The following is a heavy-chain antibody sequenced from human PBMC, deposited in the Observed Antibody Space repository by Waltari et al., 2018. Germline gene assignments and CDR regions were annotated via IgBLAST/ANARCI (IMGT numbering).Heavy chain of an antibody. CDR3: ARGGAHYYDSSGYSDAFDI. CDR2: IYYSGSI. D-gene: IGHD3-22*01. CDR1: GGSISCGGYY. V-gene: IGHV4-31*03. J-gene: IGHJ3*02. Sequence: QVQLQESGPGLVKPSQTLSLTCTVSGGSISCGGYYWSWIRQHPWQGLEWIGYIYYSGSIYYNPAIKSRVTISVDTSKNKFSLKLSSVTAADTAVYYCARGGAHYYDSSGYSDAFDIWGQGTMVTVSS.